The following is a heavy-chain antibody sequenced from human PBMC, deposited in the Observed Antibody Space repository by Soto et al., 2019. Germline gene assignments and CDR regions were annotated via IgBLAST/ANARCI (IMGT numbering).Heavy chain of an antibody. CDR3: ARVWQQQLVPYFDY. CDR2: IIPIFGTA. CDR1: GGTFSSYA. Sequence: ASVKVSCKASGGTFSSYAISWVRQAPGQGLEWMGGIIPIFGTANYAQKFQGRVTITADESTSTAYMELSSLRSEDTAVYYCARVWQQQLVPYFDYWGQGTLVTVSS. D-gene: IGHD6-13*01. J-gene: IGHJ4*02. V-gene: IGHV1-69*13.